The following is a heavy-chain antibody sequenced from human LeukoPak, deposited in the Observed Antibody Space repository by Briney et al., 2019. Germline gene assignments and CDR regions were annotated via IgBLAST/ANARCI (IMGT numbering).Heavy chain of an antibody. D-gene: IGHD5-18*01. Sequence: PGGSLRLSCAAPGFTFSNYEFNWVRQAPGKGLEWISYISSSGRNIYYADSVKGRFTISRDNAKSSLYLQMNSLRAEDTAVYYCARDLVQLWSKDYWGQGTLVTVSS. J-gene: IGHJ4*02. CDR3: ARDLVQLWSKDY. CDR2: ISSSGRNI. V-gene: IGHV3-48*03. CDR1: GFTFSNYE.